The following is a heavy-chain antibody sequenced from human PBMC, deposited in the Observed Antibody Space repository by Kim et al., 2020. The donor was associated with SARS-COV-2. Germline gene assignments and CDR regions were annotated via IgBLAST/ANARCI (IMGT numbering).Heavy chain of an antibody. CDR2: IYYSGST. CDR3: AREAYSGSSGYYYYYGMDV. Sequence: SETLSLTCTVSGGSISSSSYYWGWIRQPPGKGLEWIGSIYYSGSTYYNPSLKSRFTISVDTSKNQFSLKLSSVTAADTAVYYCAREAYSGSSGYYYYYGMDVWGQGTTVTVSS. V-gene: IGHV4-39*07. D-gene: IGHD6-6*01. J-gene: IGHJ6*02. CDR1: GGSISSSSYY.